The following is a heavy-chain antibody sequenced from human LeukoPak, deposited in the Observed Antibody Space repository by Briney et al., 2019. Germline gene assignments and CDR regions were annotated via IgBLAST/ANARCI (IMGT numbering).Heavy chain of an antibody. D-gene: IGHD2-2*01. CDR3: ARDHDIVVVPAACDY. V-gene: IGHV3-11*04. J-gene: IGHJ4*02. CDR1: GFTFSSYA. Sequence: GGSLRLSCAASGFTFSSYAMSWIRQAPGKGLEWVSYISSSGSTIYYADSVKGRFTISRDNAKNSLYLQMNSLRAEDTAVYYCARDHDIVVVPAACDYWGQGTLVTVSS. CDR2: ISSSGSTI.